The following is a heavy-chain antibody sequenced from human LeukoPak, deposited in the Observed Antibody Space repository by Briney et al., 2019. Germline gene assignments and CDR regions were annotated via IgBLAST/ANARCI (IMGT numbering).Heavy chain of an antibody. V-gene: IGHV1-69*06. J-gene: IGHJ6*04. CDR2: IIPIFGTA. CDR1: GGTFSSYA. D-gene: IGHD3-16*02. Sequence: ASVKVSCKASGGTFSSYAISWVRQAPGQGLEWMGGIIPIFGTANYAQKFQGRVTITADKSTSTAYMELSSLGSEDTAVYYCAASQPYDYVWGSYLKWEYYGMDVWGKGTTVTVSS. CDR3: AASQPYDYVWGSYLKWEYYGMDV.